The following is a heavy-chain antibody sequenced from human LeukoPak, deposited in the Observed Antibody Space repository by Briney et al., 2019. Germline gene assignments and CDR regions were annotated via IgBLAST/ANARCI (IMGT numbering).Heavy chain of an antibody. CDR3: ARDRYNWNYFWFDP. V-gene: IGHV4-39*02. J-gene: IGHJ5*02. D-gene: IGHD1-7*01. CDR1: SASITSSPYF. CDR2: ISYSGTT. Sequence: PSETLSLTCTVSSASITSSPYFWGWIRQSPGKGLEWIGSISYSGTTYYNPSLKSRVTISVDTSKNQFSLKLSSVTAADTAVYYCARDRYNWNYFWFDPWGQGTLVTVSS.